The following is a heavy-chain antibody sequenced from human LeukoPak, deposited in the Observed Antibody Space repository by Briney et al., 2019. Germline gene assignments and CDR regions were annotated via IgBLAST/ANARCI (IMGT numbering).Heavy chain of an antibody. CDR1: SGSISSGNYY. CDR2: IYYTGST. CDR3: ARGRDSSGYFYYYYYMDV. J-gene: IGHJ6*03. Sequence: SETLSLTCTVSSGSISSGNYYWGWIRQPPGKGLEWIGSIYYTGSTYYNPSLKSRVTTSVDTSKNQFSLKLSSVTAADTAVYYCARGRDSSGYFYYYYYMDVWGKGTTVTVSS. D-gene: IGHD3-22*01. V-gene: IGHV4-39*07.